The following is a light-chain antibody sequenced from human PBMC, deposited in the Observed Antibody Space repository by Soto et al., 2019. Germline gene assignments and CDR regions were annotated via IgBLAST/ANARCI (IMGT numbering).Light chain of an antibody. CDR1: QRVSTD. J-gene: IGKJ1*01. V-gene: IGKV3-15*01. Sequence: ELVMTPSPATLSVSLGEMATLSCRASQRVSTDLAWYQQKPGQAPRLLIFGASTRATGIPARFSGSGSGTEFILTISSLQSEDSAVYYCHQYNYWPPEAFGQGTKVDI. CDR3: HQYNYWPPEA. CDR2: GAS.